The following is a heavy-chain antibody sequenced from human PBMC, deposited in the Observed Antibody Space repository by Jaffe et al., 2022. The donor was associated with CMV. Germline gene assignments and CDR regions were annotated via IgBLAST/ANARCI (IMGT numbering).Heavy chain of an antibody. D-gene: IGHD3-22*01. CDR2: ISGSGGST. Sequence: EVQLLESGGGLVQPGGSLRLSCAASGFTFSSYAMSWVRQAPGKGLEWVSAISGSGGSTYYADSVKGRFTISRDNSKNTLYLQMNSLRAEDTAVYYCAKGNDYYDSSGYYPSYPPFDYWGQGTLVTVSS. CDR1: GFTFSSYA. V-gene: IGHV3-23*01. J-gene: IGHJ4*02. CDR3: AKGNDYYDSSGYYPSYPPFDY.